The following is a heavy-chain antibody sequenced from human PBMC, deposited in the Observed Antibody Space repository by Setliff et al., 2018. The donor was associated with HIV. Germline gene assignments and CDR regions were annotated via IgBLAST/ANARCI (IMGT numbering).Heavy chain of an antibody. V-gene: IGHV4-59*01. Sequence: PSETLSLTCTVSGASIPGYYWSWIRQPPGKGLEWIGYIYYSGSTNYNPSRKSRVTLSVDTSKNQFSLKLSSVTAADTAVYYCAGARDDDIFTGYYPHYFDYWGQGTLVTVSS. J-gene: IGHJ4*02. CDR3: AGARDDDIFTGYYPHYFDY. D-gene: IGHD3-9*01. CDR2: IYYSGST. CDR1: GASIPGYY.